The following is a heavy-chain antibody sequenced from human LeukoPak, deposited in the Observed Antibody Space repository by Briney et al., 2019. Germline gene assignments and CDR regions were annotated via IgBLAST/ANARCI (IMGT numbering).Heavy chain of an antibody. D-gene: IGHD3-3*01. Sequence: ASVKVSCKASGYTFTGYYMHWVRQAPGQGLEWMGRINPNSGGTNYAQKLQGRVTMTRDTSISTAYMELSRLRSDDTAVYYCARELYDFWSGYPLDYWGQGTLVTVSS. CDR3: ARELYDFWSGYPLDY. J-gene: IGHJ4*02. CDR2: INPNSGGT. V-gene: IGHV1-2*06. CDR1: GYTFTGYY.